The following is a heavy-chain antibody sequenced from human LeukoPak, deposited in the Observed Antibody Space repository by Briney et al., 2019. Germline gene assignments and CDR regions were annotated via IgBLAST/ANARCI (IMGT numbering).Heavy chain of an antibody. CDR2: ISHSGST. CDR3: ARGSGWYNY. V-gene: IGHV4-34*01. D-gene: IGHD6-19*01. CDR1: GGSFSGYY. Sequence: SETLSLTCAVYGGSFSGYYWSWIRQPPGKGLEWIGEISHSGSTNYNPSLKSRVTIPVDTSKNQFSLKLSSVTAADTAVYYCARGSGWYNYWGQGTLVTVSS. J-gene: IGHJ4*02.